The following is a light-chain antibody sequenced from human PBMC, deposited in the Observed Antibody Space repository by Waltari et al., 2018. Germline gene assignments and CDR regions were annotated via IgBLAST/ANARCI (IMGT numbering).Light chain of an antibody. V-gene: IGKV3-20*01. Sequence: EIVLTQSPGTLSLSPGDRATFSCWASQSVSSDLAWSQQKPGQAPRLLIYHASTRATGIPDRFSGSGSGTDFSLTISRLEPEDFAMYYCHQYVESPATFGQGTKVEIK. CDR3: HQYVESPAT. J-gene: IGKJ1*01. CDR1: QSVSSD. CDR2: HAS.